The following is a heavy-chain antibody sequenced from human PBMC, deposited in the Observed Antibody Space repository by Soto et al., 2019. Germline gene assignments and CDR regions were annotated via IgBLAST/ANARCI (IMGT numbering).Heavy chain of an antibody. J-gene: IGHJ5*02. V-gene: IGHV4-59*02. CDR1: GGSVNSYY. CDR3: ARSYSSSSPGGWFDP. Sequence: SETLSLTCTVSGGSVNSYYWSWIRQPPGKGLEWIGYIFYSGSTKSNPSLKSRVTMSVDTSKNQFSLKLSSVTAADTAVYYCARSYSSSSPGGWFDPWGQGTLVTVSS. D-gene: IGHD6-6*01. CDR2: IFYSGST.